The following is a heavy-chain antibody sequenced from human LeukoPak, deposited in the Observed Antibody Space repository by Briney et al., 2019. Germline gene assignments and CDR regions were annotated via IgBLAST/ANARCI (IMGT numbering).Heavy chain of an antibody. J-gene: IGHJ4*02. Sequence: SETLSLTCIVSGVSINSGDYYWSWIRQPPGKGLEWIGYIYYSGNTYYNPSLKSRVTISVDTSKNQFSLKLSSVTAADTAVYYCAREYYYDRCSDYWGQGTLVTVSS. CDR3: AREYYYDRCSDY. V-gene: IGHV4-30-4*01. CDR1: GVSINSGDYY. D-gene: IGHD3-22*01. CDR2: IYYSGNT.